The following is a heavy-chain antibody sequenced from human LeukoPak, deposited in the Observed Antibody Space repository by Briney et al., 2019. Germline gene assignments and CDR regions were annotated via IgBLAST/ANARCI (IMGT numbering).Heavy chain of an antibody. CDR2: IYWNSGGT. CDR1: GFTSNDHA. Sequence: PGRSLRLSCAASGFTSNDHAMHWIRQIPGKGLEWVSGIYWNSGGTGYADSVKGRFTISRDNAKNSLYLQMNSLRVEDAGVYYCASFPWELRPTWGQGTLVSVSS. CDR3: ASFPWELRPT. D-gene: IGHD1-26*01. V-gene: IGHV3-9*02. J-gene: IGHJ4*02.